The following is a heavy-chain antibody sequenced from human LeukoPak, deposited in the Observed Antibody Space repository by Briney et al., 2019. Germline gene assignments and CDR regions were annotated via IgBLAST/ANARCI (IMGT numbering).Heavy chain of an antibody. CDR3: ARCMDIFGVVYADDAFDI. CDR2: IYYSGST. D-gene: IGHD3-3*02. Sequence: SETLSLTCTVSGGSISSSSYYWGWIRQPPGKGLEWIGSIYYSGSTNYNPSLKSRVTISVDTSKNQFSLKLSSVTAADTAVYYCARCMDIFGVVYADDAFDIWGQGTMVTVSS. J-gene: IGHJ3*02. CDR1: GGSISSSSYY. V-gene: IGHV4-39*07.